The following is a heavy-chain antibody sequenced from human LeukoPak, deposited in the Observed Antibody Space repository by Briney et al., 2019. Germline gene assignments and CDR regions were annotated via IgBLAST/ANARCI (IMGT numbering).Heavy chain of an antibody. J-gene: IGHJ6*02. Sequence: GGSLRLSCAASGFTFSNYWMHWVRQAPGKGLVWVSRINSDGSSTSYADSVKGRFTISRDNAKNTLYLQMNSLRAEDTAMYYCARCVGWLQSNYYYYVMDVWGQGTTVTVSS. V-gene: IGHV3-74*01. D-gene: IGHD5-24*01. CDR3: ARCVGWLQSNYYYYVMDV. CDR2: INSDGSST. CDR1: GFTFSNYW.